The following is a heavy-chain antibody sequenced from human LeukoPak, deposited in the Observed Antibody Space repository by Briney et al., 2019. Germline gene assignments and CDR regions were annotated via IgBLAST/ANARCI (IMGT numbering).Heavy chain of an antibody. CDR1: GGSISSYY. Sequence: PLETLSLTCTVSGGSISSYYCSCIRHPPGKGLEWIGYIYYSGRTNYNPSLKSRVTISVDMSKNQFSLKLSSVTGADTAVYYCARTTEGGYTYDYVYYYYMDVWGKGTTVTVSS. D-gene: IGHD5-18*01. J-gene: IGHJ6*03. CDR3: ARTTEGGYTYDYVYYYYMDV. V-gene: IGHV4-59*01. CDR2: IYYSGRT.